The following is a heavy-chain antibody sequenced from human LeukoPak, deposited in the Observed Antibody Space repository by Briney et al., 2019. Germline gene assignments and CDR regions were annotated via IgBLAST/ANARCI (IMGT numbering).Heavy chain of an antibody. V-gene: IGHV1-2*02. J-gene: IGHJ4*02. CDR2: IDPNSDNI. Sequence: ASVKVSCKASGYTFTGCFIHYVRQAPGQGLEWMGWIDPNSDNIRYSETFKDRVTMTRDTSTNTAYMELSWLRSDDTAVYYCARSAYNYGYVYFDHWGQGNPGHCLL. CDR1: GYTFTGCF. CDR3: ARSAYNYGYVYFDH. D-gene: IGHD5-18*01.